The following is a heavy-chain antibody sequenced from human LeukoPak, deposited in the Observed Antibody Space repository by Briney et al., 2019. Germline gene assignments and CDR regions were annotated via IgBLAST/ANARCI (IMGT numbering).Heavy chain of an antibody. V-gene: IGHV1-58*02. CDR2: IVVDSDTA. J-gene: IGHJ4*02. CDR1: GNNFNTAA. D-gene: IGHD6-19*01. Sequence: ASVKVSCKTSGNNFNTAAMQWVQQYRGHRLEWIGWIVVDSDTAKYAQKNQDRVIITDDMSTSTAFMELSSLPAEDTGVYYCAAIVPVAGGDYWGQGTLLAVSS. CDR3: AAIVPVAGGDY.